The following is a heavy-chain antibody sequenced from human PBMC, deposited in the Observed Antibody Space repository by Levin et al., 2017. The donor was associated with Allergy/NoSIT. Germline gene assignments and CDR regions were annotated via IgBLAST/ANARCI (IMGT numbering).Heavy chain of an antibody. CDR2: VYYSTST. J-gene: IGHJ6*03. V-gene: IGHV4-39*01. CDR3: ARLRRYYYYMDV. CDR1: GGSISSDNFY. Sequence: NPSETLSLTCTVSGGSISSDNFYWGWIRQPPGKGLEWIGSVYYSTSTYYNPSLKGRVTISVDRSKNQFSLKLNSVTAADTAVYYCARLRRYYYYMDVWGKGTTVTVSS.